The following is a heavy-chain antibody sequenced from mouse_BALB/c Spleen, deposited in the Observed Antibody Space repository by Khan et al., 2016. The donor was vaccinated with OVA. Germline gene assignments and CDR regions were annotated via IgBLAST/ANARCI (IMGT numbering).Heavy chain of an antibody. J-gene: IGHJ3*01. CDR2: LNPYNDGT. CDR3: ARDYGSSVWFAY. D-gene: IGHD1-1*01. Sequence: VQLQQSGPELVKPGASVKMSCKASGYTFTNYIIHWVKQKPGQGLEWIGYLNPYNDGTYYNEKFKDKATLTSDKSSSTVYMELSGLTSEDSAVYYCARDYGSSVWFAYWGQGTLVTVSA. CDR1: GYTFTNYI. V-gene: IGHV1S136*01.